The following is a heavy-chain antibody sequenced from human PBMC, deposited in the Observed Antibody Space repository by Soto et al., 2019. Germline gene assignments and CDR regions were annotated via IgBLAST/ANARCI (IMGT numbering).Heavy chain of an antibody. V-gene: IGHV4-4*02. CDR3: ARSCVWYAMDQ. CDR2: IHHSGST. Sequence: QMQLQESGPGLVKPSETLSLTCAVSGASISSEQSWSWVRQPPGKGLEWIGEIHHSGSTNNNQSLQSRVTMAVDKSKHQFSLTLSSGTDADTAVYYCARSCVWYAMDQWGQGTLVIVSS. CDR1: GASISSEQS. D-gene: IGHD6-19*01. J-gene: IGHJ1*01.